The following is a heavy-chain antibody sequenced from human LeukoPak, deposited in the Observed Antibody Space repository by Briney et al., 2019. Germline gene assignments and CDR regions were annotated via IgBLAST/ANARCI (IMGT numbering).Heavy chain of an antibody. V-gene: IGHV4-38-2*01. CDR2: IYHSGST. CDR1: GYSISSGYY. Sequence: PSETLSLTCAVSGYSISSGYYWGWIRQPPGKGLEWIGSIYHSGSTYYNPSLKSRVTISVDTSKNQFSLKLSSVTAADTAVYYCARAYSGSYYVGYYYYYMDVWGKGTTVTVSS. CDR3: ARAYSGSYYVGYYYYYMDV. J-gene: IGHJ6*03. D-gene: IGHD1-26*01.